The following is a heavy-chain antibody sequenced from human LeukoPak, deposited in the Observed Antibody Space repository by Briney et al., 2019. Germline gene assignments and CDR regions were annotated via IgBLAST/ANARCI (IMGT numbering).Heavy chain of an antibody. D-gene: IGHD6-13*01. Sequence: SGGSLRLSCAASGFTFSNYAMGWVRQAPGKGLEWVSGISGSSGSTYYADSVKGRFTISRDNSKNTLYLQMNSLRAEDTAVYYCAKGSSSYYFAFDIWGQGTMVTVSS. CDR3: AKGSSSYYFAFDI. J-gene: IGHJ3*02. CDR2: ISGSSGST. CDR1: GFTFSNYA. V-gene: IGHV3-23*01.